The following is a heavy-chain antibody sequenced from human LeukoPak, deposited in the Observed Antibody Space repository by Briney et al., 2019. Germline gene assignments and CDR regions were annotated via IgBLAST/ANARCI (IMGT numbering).Heavy chain of an antibody. Sequence: PGGSLRLSCAASGFTFSSYEMNWVRQAPGKGLEWLSYISGSGRTIYYADSVKGRFTISRDNAKDSLHLQMNSLRAEDTAVYYCATYIVGPTLDYWGQGTLVTVSS. CDR1: GFTFSSYE. V-gene: IGHV3-48*03. D-gene: IGHD1-26*01. CDR2: ISGSGRTI. J-gene: IGHJ4*02. CDR3: ATYIVGPTLDY.